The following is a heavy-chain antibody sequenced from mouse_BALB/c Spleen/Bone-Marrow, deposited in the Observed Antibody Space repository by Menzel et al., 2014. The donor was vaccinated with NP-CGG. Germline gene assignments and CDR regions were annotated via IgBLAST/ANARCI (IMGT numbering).Heavy chain of an antibody. J-gene: IGHJ4*01. D-gene: IGHD1-1*01. Sequence: VQLQQSGPGLVAPSQSLSITCTVSGFSLTSYGVHWVRQPPGKVLEWLGVIWAGGSTNYNSALMSRLSISKDNSKSQVFLKMNSLQADDTAMYYCARGSYYEGAMDYWGQGTSVTVSS. CDR1: GFSLTSYG. V-gene: IGHV2-9*02. CDR2: IWAGGST. CDR3: ARGSYYEGAMDY.